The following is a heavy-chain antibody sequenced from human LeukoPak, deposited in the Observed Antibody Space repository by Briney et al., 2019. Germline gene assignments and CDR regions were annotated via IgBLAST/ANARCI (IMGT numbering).Heavy chain of an antibody. V-gene: IGHV3-30*02. D-gene: IGHD4-17*01. CDR3: AKDNGDYALYFQH. CDR1: GFTFSSYG. CDR2: IRYDGSNK. Sequence: GGSLRLSCAASGFTFSSYGMHWVRQAPGKGLEWVAFIRYDGSNKYCADSVKGRFTISRDNSKNTLYLQMNSLRAEDTAVYYCAKDNGDYALYFQHWGQGTLVTVSS. J-gene: IGHJ1*01.